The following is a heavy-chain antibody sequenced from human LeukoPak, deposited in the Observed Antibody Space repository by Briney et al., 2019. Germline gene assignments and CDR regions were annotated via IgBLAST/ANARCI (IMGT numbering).Heavy chain of an antibody. J-gene: IGHJ4*02. CDR1: GFRFSRHS. D-gene: IGHD1-26*01. CDR3: AGVSGSYYGYLDS. V-gene: IGHV3-30*04. CDR2: ISYDQSHK. Sequence: GRSLRLSRAASGFRFSRHSLHWVRQAPGKGLEWVALISYDQSHKYYSDSVKGRFTISRDNSNETVFLQMNTLRPEDTAVYYCAGVSGSYYGYLDSWGQGTLVTVSS.